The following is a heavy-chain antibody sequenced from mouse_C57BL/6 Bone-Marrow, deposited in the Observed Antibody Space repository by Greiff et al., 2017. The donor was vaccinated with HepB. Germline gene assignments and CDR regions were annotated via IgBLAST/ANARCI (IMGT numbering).Heavy chain of an antibody. CDR3: ARHGPYDYEDYYAMDY. CDR2: ISNLAYSI. CDR1: GFTFSDYG. Sequence: EVQVVESGGGLVQPGGSLKLSCAASGFTFSDYGMAWVRQAPRKGPEWVAFISNLAYSIYYADTVTGRFTISRENAKNTLYLEMSSLRSEDTAMYYCARHGPYDYEDYYAMDYWGQGTSVTVSS. V-gene: IGHV5-15*01. D-gene: IGHD2-4*01. J-gene: IGHJ4*01.